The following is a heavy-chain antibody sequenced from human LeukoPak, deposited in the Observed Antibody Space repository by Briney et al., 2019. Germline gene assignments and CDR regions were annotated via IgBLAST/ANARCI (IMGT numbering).Heavy chain of an antibody. Sequence: GGSLRLSCAASGFTFSNYAMNWVRQAPGKGLEWVSTITGNGDISYYADSVKGRFTISRDNSKNTLYLQMNSLRAEDTAVYYCAKGVGLGYCSGGSCYDYYFDYWGQGTLVTVSS. V-gene: IGHV3-23*01. CDR3: AKGVGLGYCSGGSCYDYYFDY. D-gene: IGHD2-15*01. CDR1: GFTFSNYA. CDR2: ITGNGDIS. J-gene: IGHJ4*02.